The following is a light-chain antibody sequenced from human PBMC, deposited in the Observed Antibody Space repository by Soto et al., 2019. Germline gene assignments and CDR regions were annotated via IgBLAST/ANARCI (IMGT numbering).Light chain of an antibody. CDR3: QQRTNWPLT. J-gene: IGKJ4*01. CDR1: QSVSSN. Sequence: EIELTQSPATLSLSPGERATLSCRASQSVSSNLAWYQQKPGQAPRLLIYDASNRATGIPARFSGSGSGTDFTLTISSLEPEDFAVYYCQQRTNWPLTFGGGTKVEIK. CDR2: DAS. V-gene: IGKV3-11*01.